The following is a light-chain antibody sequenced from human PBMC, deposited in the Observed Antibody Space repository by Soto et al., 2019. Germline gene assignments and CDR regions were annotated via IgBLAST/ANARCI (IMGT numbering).Light chain of an antibody. CDR3: QQYGDTPPT. CDR1: QSVKSSNH. Sequence: EIVLTQSPGTLSLSPGERATLSCRASQSVKSSNHLAWYQQTPGQAPRLLIYGASSRATGIPDRFSGSGSGTDFTLTISRLEPEDFAMYYCQQYGDTPPTFGQGTKVDSK. CDR2: GAS. J-gene: IGKJ1*01. V-gene: IGKV3-20*01.